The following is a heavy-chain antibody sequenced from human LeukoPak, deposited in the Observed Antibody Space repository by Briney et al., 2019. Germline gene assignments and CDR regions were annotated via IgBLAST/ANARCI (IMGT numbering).Heavy chain of an antibody. CDR3: ARGSRYSYGYSNFDY. J-gene: IGHJ4*02. CDR1: GGSFSGYY. V-gene: IGHV4-34*01. Sequence: SETLSLTCAVYGGSFSGYYWSWIRQPPGKGLGWIGEINHSGSTNYNPSLKSRVTISVDTSKNQFSLKLSSVTAADTAVYYCARGSRYSYGYSNFDYWGQGTLVTVSS. D-gene: IGHD5-18*01. CDR2: INHSGST.